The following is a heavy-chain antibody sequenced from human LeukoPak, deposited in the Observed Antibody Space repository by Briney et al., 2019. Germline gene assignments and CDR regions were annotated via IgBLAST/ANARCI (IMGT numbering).Heavy chain of an antibody. CDR2: INHSGST. V-gene: IGHV4-34*01. D-gene: IGHD3-22*01. Sequence: PSETLSLTCAVYGGSFSGYYWSWIRRPPGKGLEWIGEINHSGSTNYNPSLKSRVTISVDTSKNQFSLKLSSVTAADTAVYYCGRAQFYYYYDSSGPDAFDIWGQGTMVPGSS. J-gene: IGHJ3*02. CDR1: GGSFSGYY. CDR3: GRAQFYYYYDSSGPDAFDI.